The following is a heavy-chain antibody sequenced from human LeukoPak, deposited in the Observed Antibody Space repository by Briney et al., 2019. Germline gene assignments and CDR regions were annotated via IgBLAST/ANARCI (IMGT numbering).Heavy chain of an antibody. D-gene: IGHD5-18*01. Sequence: GGSLRLSCAASGFTFSSYWMSWVRQAPGKGLEWVANIKQDGSEKYYVDSVKGRFTISRDNAKNSLYLQMNSLRAEDTAVYYCARADTAMVTYYGMDVWGQGTTVTVSS. CDR1: GFTFSSYW. CDR3: ARADTAMVTYYGMDV. V-gene: IGHV3-7*01. CDR2: IKQDGSEK. J-gene: IGHJ6*02.